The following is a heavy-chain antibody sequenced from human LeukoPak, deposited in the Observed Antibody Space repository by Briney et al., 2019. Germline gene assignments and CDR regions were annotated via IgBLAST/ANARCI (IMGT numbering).Heavy chain of an antibody. CDR3: ATGNNRYYYYGMDV. D-gene: IGHD1-1*01. J-gene: IGHJ6*02. CDR1: GYTLTELS. V-gene: IGHV1-24*01. Sequence: RASVKVSCTVSGYTLTELSMHWVRQAPGKGLEWMGGFDPEDGETIYAQKFQGRVTMTEDTSTDTAYMELSSLRSEDTAVYYCATGNNRYYYYGMDVWGQGTTVTVSS. CDR2: FDPEDGET.